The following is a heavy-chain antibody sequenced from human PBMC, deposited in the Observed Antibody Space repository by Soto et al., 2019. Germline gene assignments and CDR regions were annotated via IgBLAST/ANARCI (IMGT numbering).Heavy chain of an antibody. Sequence: PSETLSLTCTVSGGSISSGDYYWSWIRQPPGKGLEWIGYIYYSGSIYYNPSLKSRVTISVDTSKNQFSLKLSSVTAADTAVYYCDSLDYSNFRGYYYYGMDVWGQGTTVTVS. D-gene: IGHD4-4*01. CDR1: GGSISSGDYY. CDR3: DSLDYSNFRGYYYYGMDV. CDR2: IYYSGSI. J-gene: IGHJ6*02. V-gene: IGHV4-30-4*01.